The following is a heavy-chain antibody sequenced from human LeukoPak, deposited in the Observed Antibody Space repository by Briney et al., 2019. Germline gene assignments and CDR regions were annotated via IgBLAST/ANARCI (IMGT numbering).Heavy chain of an antibody. D-gene: IGHD2-2*01. Sequence: SVKVSCKASGGTFSSYTISWVRQAPGQGLEWMGRIIPILGIANYAQKFQGRVTITADKSTSTVYMELSSLRSEDTAVYYCARDREYCSSTSCSHGMDVWGQGTTVTVSS. CDR2: IIPILGIA. J-gene: IGHJ6*02. CDR3: ARDREYCSSTSCSHGMDV. V-gene: IGHV1-69*04. CDR1: GGTFSSYT.